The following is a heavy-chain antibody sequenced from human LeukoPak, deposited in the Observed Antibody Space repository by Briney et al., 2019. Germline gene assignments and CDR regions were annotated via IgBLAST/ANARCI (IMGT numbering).Heavy chain of an antibody. V-gene: IGHV1-2*02. J-gene: IGHJ3*02. CDR2: INPNSGGT. CDR3: ARRYDILTGGDAFDI. Sequence: GASVKVSCKASGYTFTGYYMHWVRQAPGQGLEWMGWINPNSGGTNYAQKFQGRVTMTRDTSISTAYMELSRLRSDDTAVYYCARRYDILTGGDAFDIRGQGTMVTVSS. CDR1: GYTFTGYY. D-gene: IGHD3-9*01.